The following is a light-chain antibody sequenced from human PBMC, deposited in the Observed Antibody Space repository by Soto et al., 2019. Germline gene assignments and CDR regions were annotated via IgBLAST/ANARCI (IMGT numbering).Light chain of an antibody. J-gene: IGLJ1*01. CDR1: SSNIGAGYD. Sequence: QSVLTQPPSVSGAPGRRVTISCTGSSSNIGAGYDVHWYQQLPGTAPKLLIYGDSNRPSGVPDRFSGSKSGTSASLAITGLQAEDEADYYCQSYDNSLSGSHYVFGTGTKVTVL. V-gene: IGLV1-40*01. CDR2: GDS. CDR3: QSYDNSLSGSHYV.